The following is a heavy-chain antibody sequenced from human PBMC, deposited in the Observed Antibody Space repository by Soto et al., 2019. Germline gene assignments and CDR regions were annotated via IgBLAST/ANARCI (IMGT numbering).Heavy chain of an antibody. Sequence: PGGSLRLSCAASGFTFSSYGRSWVRQAPGKGLEWVANIKEDGSEKNYVDSVKGQFTISRDNAKNSLYLQMNSLRAEDTAVYYCARERYYYGSGAYWGQGTLVTVSS. CDR2: IKEDGSEK. V-gene: IGHV3-7*01. CDR1: GFTFSSYG. CDR3: ARERYYYGSGAY. J-gene: IGHJ4*02. D-gene: IGHD3-10*01.